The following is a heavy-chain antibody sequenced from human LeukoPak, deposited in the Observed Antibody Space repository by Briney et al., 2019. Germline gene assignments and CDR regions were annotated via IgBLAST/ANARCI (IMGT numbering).Heavy chain of an antibody. CDR1: GFTVSSNY. CDR2: IHSGGST. J-gene: IGHJ4*02. Sequence: GGSLRLSCAASGFTVSSNYMSWVRQAPGEGLEWVSVIHSGGSTFYADSVKGRFTISRDNSKNTLYLQMNSLGVEDTAVYYCARTYYYDNSDYFPFDYWGQGTLVTVSS. CDR3: ARTYYYDNSDYFPFDY. D-gene: IGHD3-22*01. V-gene: IGHV3-53*01.